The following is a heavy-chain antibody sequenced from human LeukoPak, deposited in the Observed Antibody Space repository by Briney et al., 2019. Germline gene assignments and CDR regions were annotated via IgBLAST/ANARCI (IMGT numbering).Heavy chain of an antibody. D-gene: IGHD3-22*01. CDR2: ISAYHGNT. CDR1: GYTFTSYG. CDR3: ARDLYYYDSGGYHDVFDI. J-gene: IGHJ3*02. V-gene: IGHV1-18*01. Sequence: GASVKVSCKASGYTFTSYGISWVRQAPGQGLEWMGWISAYHGNTYYAQKLQGRVTLTTDTSTNTAYMELRSLRSDDTAVYYCARDLYYYDSGGYHDVFDIWGQGTMVTVSS.